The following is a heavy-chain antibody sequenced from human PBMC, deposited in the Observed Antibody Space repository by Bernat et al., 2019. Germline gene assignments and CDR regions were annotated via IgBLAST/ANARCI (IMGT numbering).Heavy chain of an antibody. CDR1: GGSISSGGYY. V-gene: IGHV4-31*03. CDR2: IYYSGST. J-gene: IGHJ6*02. Sequence: QVQLQESGPGLVKPSQTLSLTCTVSGGSISSGGYYWSWIRQHPGKGLEWIGYIYYSGSTYYNPSLKSRVTISVDTSKNQFSLKLSSVTAADTAVYYCARGLYDSSGYYNYYGMDVWGQGTTVTVSS. D-gene: IGHD3-22*01. CDR3: ARGLYDSSGYYNYYGMDV.